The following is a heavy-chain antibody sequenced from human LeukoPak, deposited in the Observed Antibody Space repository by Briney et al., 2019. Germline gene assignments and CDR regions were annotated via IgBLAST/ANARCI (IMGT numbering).Heavy chain of an antibody. V-gene: IGHV3-48*03. CDR3: AKDGQTMHLPPYSYYFYMDV. D-gene: IGHD2-2*01. J-gene: IGHJ6*03. CDR2: ISSSGSGSTI. CDR1: GFTFSSYE. Sequence: GGSLRLSCAASGFTFSSYEMNWVRQAPGKGLEWVSYISSSGSGSTIYYADSVKGRFTISRDNAKNSLFLQMNSLRAEDTAVYYCAKDGQTMHLPPYSYYFYMDVWGKGTTVTISS.